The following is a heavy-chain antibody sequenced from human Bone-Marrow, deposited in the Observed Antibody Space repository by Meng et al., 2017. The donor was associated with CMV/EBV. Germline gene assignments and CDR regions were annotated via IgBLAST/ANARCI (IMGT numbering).Heavy chain of an antibody. D-gene: IGHD1-26*01. V-gene: IGHV3-23*01. CDR3: ATDGRWELLIDI. CDR1: GFTFSNAW. J-gene: IGHJ3*02. CDR2: ISGSGGST. Sequence: GESLKISCAASGFTFSNAWMSWVRQAPGKGLEWVSAISGSGGSTYYADSVKGRFTISRDNSKNTLYLQMNSLRAEDTAVYYCATDGRWELLIDIWGQGTMVTVSS.